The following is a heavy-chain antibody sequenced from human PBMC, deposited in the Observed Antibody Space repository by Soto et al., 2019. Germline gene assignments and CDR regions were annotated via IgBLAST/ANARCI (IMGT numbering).Heavy chain of an antibody. CDR1: GFSFENYG. CDR2: IWYDGSLQ. CDR3: ANLWGDGYNLGQDYNGMDV. V-gene: IGHV3-33*06. Sequence: QVQMVESGGGVVQPGRSLRLSCAASGFSFENYGMHWVRQAPGRGLEWVAIIWYDGSLQYYAAAVKGRFTISRDNSKNTQYLEMHRLRAEDTAVYYCANLWGDGYNLGQDYNGMDVWGQGTTVIVSS. D-gene: IGHD5-12*01. J-gene: IGHJ6*02.